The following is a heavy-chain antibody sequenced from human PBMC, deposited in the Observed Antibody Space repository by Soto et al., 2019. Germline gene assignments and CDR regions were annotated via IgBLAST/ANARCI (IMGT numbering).Heavy chain of an antibody. Sequence: QVQLQESGPGLVKPSETLSLTCTVSGGSISSDSWSWIRQSPGKALEWIGYSYYNGVTKYNPSLKSRVTISVDTSQNQFSLRLTSVTAADTAVXYCARRSRSSSGWYFLDYWGQGTLVTVSS. CDR3: ARRSRSSSGWYFLDY. V-gene: IGHV4-59*01. CDR1: GGSISSDS. CDR2: SYYNGVT. D-gene: IGHD6-19*01. J-gene: IGHJ4*02.